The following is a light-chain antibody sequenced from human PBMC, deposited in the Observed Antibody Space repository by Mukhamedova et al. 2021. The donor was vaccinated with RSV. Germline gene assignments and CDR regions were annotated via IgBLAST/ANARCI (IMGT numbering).Light chain of an antibody. CDR1: NNDIGGYNY. J-gene: IGLJ2*01. V-gene: IGLV2-14*01. Sequence: GTNNDIGGYNYVSWYQQHPGKVPKVLIYKVNHRPSGVSHRFSGSKSGNTASLTISDLQAEDEADYYCCSYTNIGTLERIFGAGTKL. CDR2: KVN. CDR3: CSYTNIGTLERI.